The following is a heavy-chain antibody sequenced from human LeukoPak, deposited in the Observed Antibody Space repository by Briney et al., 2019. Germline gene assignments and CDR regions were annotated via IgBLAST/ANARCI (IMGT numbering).Heavy chain of an antibody. Sequence: QKLRGRVTITADKSTSTAYMEVSSLRSDDTAVYYCARTSGVSAAGSPYYFDYWGQGTLVTVSS. V-gene: IGHV1-69*02. D-gene: IGHD6-13*01. CDR3: ARTSGVSAAGSPYYFDY. J-gene: IGHJ4*02.